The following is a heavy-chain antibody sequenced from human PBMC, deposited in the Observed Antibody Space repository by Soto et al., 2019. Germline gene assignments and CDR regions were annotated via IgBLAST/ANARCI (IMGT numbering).Heavy chain of an antibody. Sequence: PVGSLRLSCAASGFTFSSYAMHRVRQAPGKGLEWVAVISYDGSNKYYADSVKGRFTISRDNSKNTLYLQMNSLRAEDTAVYYCARGDGYNSPNWFDPWGQGTLVTVSS. CDR1: GFTFSSYA. CDR3: ARGDGYNSPNWFDP. J-gene: IGHJ5*02. D-gene: IGHD5-12*01. V-gene: IGHV3-30-3*01. CDR2: ISYDGSNK.